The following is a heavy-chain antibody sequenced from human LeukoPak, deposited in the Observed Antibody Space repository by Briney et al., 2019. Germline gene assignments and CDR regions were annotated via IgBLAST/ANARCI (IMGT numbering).Heavy chain of an antibody. Sequence: SETLSLTCTVSGGSISSSSHYWGWIRQPPGKGLEWIGSIYYSGSTYYNPSLKSRVTISVDTSKNQFSLKLSSVTAADTAVYYCARDRGGESSSPYDWGQGTLVTVSS. CDR1: GGSISSSSHY. J-gene: IGHJ4*02. CDR2: IYYSGST. CDR3: ARDRGGESSSPYD. V-gene: IGHV4-39*07. D-gene: IGHD6-13*01.